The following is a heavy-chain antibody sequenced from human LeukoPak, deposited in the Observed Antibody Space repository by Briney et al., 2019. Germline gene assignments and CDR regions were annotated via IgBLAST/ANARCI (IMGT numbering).Heavy chain of an antibody. CDR2: ISYDGSNK. Sequence: GGSLRLSCAASGFTFSSYGMHWVRQAPGKGLEWVAVISYDGSNKYYADSVKGRFTISRGNSKNTLYLQMNSLRAEGTAVYYCAKGSGSLVRGITIKGHPVDVWGKGTTVTVSS. D-gene: IGHD3-10*01. V-gene: IGHV3-30*18. CDR1: GFTFSSYG. CDR3: AKGSGSLVRGITIKGHPVDV. J-gene: IGHJ6*04.